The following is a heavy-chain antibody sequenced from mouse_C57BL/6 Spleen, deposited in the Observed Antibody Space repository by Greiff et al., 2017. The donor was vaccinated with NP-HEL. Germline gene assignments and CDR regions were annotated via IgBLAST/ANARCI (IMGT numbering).Heavy chain of an antibody. D-gene: IGHD4-1*01. J-gene: IGHJ3*01. CDR1: GYSITSGYY. Sequence: EVKLQESGPGLVKPSQSLSLTCSVTGYSITSGYYWNWIRQFPGNKLEWMGYISYDGSNNYNPSLKNRISITRDTSKNQFFLKLNSVTTEDTATYYCAAHWDGFAYWGQGTLVTVSA. V-gene: IGHV3-6*01. CDR3: AAHWDGFAY. CDR2: ISYDGSN.